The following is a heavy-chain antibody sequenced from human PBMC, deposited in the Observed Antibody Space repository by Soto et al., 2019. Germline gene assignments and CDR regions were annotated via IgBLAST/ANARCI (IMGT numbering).Heavy chain of an antibody. CDR3: ARGYHGYSYANFDY. CDR2: IYYNGNT. J-gene: IGHJ4*02. Sequence: QVQLQESGPGLVKPSETLSLTRTVSGGSINTYYWNWIRQPPGKGLEWIAYIYYNGNTDSNPSLEGRVTISLDTPKNPLSLELSSVTAADTAVYYCARGYHGYSYANFDYWGQGILVTVSS. V-gene: IGHV4-59*01. D-gene: IGHD6-13*01. CDR1: GGSINTYY.